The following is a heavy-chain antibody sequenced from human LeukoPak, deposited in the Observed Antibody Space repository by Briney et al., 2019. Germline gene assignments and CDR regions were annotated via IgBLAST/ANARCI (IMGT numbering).Heavy chain of an antibody. CDR3: AKRPREWLRLGGDAFDI. D-gene: IGHD5-12*01. CDR2: ISYDGSNK. V-gene: IGHV3-30*18. J-gene: IGHJ3*02. Sequence: GGSLRLSCAASGFTFSSYGMRWVRQAPGKGLEWVAVISYDGSNKYYADSVKGRFTISRDNSKNTLYLQMNSLRAEDTAVYYCAKRPREWLRLGGDAFDIWGQGTMVTVSS. CDR1: GFTFSSYG.